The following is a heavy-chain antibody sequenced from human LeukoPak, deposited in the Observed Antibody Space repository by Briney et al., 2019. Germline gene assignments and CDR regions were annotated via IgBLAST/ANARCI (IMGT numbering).Heavy chain of an antibody. V-gene: IGHV3-48*04. Sequence: GGSLRLSCAASGFTFSSYSMNWVRQAPGKGLEWVSYISSSGSTIYYADSVKGRLTISRDNAKNSLYLQMNSLRAEDTAVYYCAELGITMIGGVWGKGTTVTISS. D-gene: IGHD3-10*02. CDR1: GFTFSSYS. CDR3: AELGITMIGGV. CDR2: ISSSGSTI. J-gene: IGHJ6*04.